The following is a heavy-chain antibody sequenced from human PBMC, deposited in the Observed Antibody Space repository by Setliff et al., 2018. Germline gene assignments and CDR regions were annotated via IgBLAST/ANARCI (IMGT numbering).Heavy chain of an antibody. J-gene: IGHJ4*02. CDR3: ARTCSGSGCYAGLES. D-gene: IGHD2-15*01. CDR2: IYTGGNT. CDR1: GLTVSGNY. V-gene: IGHV3-53*05. Sequence: PGGSLRLSCAGSGLTVSGNYMNWVRQAPGKGLEWVSLIYTGGNTKYADSVKGRFTISRDNSKNTLYLQMNSLRPEDTAVYYCARTCSGSGCYAGLESWGQGTPVTVSS.